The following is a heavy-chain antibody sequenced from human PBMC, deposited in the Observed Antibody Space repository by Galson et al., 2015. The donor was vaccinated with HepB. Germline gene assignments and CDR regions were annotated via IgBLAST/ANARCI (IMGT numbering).Heavy chain of an antibody. CDR2: IKSKTDGGTT. CDR3: FGFRGSGGSQPIKRFDY. Sequence: SLRLSCAASGFTFSDAWMSWVRQAPGKGLEWIGRIKSKTDGGTTDYGAPLKGRFTTSRDDSKSTLFLQMNSLTTEDTAVYYCFGFRGSGGSQPIKRFDYWGPGTLVTVST. D-gene: IGHD3-10*01. CDR1: GFTFSDAW. J-gene: IGHJ4*02. V-gene: IGHV3-15*01.